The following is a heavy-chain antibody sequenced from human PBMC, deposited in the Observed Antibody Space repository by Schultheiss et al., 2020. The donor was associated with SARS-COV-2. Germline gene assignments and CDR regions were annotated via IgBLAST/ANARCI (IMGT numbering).Heavy chain of an antibody. CDR1: GFTFSDYY. V-gene: IGHV3-11*06. CDR3: ARAYRYCSSTSCYCDY. D-gene: IGHD2-2*01. Sequence: GESLKISCAASGFTFSDYYMSWIRQAPGKGLEWVSYISSSSSYTNYADSVKGRFTISRDNAKNSLYLQMNSLRAEDTAVYYCARAYRYCSSTSCYCDYWGQGTLVTVSS. CDR2: ISSSSSYT. J-gene: IGHJ4*02.